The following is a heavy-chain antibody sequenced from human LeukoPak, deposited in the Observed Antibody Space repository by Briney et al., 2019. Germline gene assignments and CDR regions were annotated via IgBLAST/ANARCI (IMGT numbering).Heavy chain of an antibody. J-gene: IGHJ4*02. V-gene: IGHV3-48*01. CDR3: ARDQWLDY. D-gene: IGHD6-19*01. CDR2: IGTSGNPI. Sequence: AGGSLRLSCAASGFTFSGYIMNWVRQAPGKGLEWVSFIGTSGNPIYYADSVKGRFTISRDNAKNSLYLQMSSLRAENTAVYYCARDQWLDYWGQGTLVTVSS. CDR1: GFTFSGYI.